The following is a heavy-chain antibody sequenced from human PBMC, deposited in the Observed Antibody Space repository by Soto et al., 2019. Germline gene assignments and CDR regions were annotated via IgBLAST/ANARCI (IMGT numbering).Heavy chain of an antibody. J-gene: IGHJ5*02. CDR1: GGTFSSYA. Sequence: QVQLVQSGAEVKKPGSSVKVSCKASGGTFSSYAISWVRQAPGQGLEWMGGIIPIFGTANYAQKFQGRVTITADESTSTAYMELSSLRSEDTAVYYCARGGTCSGGSCYSGRNNWFDPWGQGTRVTVSS. CDR2: IIPIFGTA. V-gene: IGHV1-69*01. D-gene: IGHD2-15*01. CDR3: ARGGTCSGGSCYSGRNNWFDP.